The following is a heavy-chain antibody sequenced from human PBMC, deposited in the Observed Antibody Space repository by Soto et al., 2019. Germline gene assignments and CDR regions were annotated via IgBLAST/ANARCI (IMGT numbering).Heavy chain of an antibody. Sequence: EVQLVESGGDFVKPGGSLRVSCAVSGFSFSNAWMSWVRQAPGKGLEWVGRIKSRADGGTTDYTAPVKGRFTISRDDSKNTVLLPMNSLKTEDTAVYYCTAHLGEFFPLDYWGQGTLVTVSS. D-gene: IGHD3-16*01. CDR1: GFSFSNAW. CDR3: TAHLGEFFPLDY. J-gene: IGHJ4*02. V-gene: IGHV3-15*01. CDR2: IKSRADGGTT.